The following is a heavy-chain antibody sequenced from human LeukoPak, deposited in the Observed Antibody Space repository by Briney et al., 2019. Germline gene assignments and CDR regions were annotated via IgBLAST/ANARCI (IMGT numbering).Heavy chain of an antibody. CDR3: AKDGDTYYFDY. Sequence: GGSLRLSCAASGFTFSSYGMHWVRQAPGKGLEWVAVIWYDGSNKYYADAAKGRFTISRDNSKNTLYLQMNSLRAEDTAVYYCAKDGDTYYFDYWGQGTLVTVSS. V-gene: IGHV3-33*06. CDR1: GFTFSSYG. J-gene: IGHJ4*02. D-gene: IGHD5-18*01. CDR2: IWYDGSNK.